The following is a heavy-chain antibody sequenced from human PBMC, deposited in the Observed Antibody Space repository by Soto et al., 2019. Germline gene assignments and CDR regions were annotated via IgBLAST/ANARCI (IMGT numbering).Heavy chain of an antibody. CDR3: VRSRVFIAVAGMATYYYYYGMGV. CDR1: GDSVSSDSAA. Sequence: TLSLTCAISGDSVSSDSAAWNWIRQSPSRGLEWLGRTYYRSKWYNDYAVSVNGRITINPDTSKNHFSLQLNSVTPEDTAVYYCVRSRVFIAVAGMATYYYYYGMGVWGQGTTVTVSS. J-gene: IGHJ6*02. D-gene: IGHD6-19*01. CDR2: TYYRSKWYN. V-gene: IGHV6-1*01.